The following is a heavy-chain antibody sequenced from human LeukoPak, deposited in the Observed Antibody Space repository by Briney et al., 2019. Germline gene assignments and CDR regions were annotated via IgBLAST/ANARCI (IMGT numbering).Heavy chain of an antibody. CDR2: IYTSGST. J-gene: IGHJ6*03. CDR3: ARDSDSSGWRYYYYYMDV. V-gene: IGHV4-61*02. CDR1: GGSISSGSYY. Sequence: SETLSLTCTVSGGSISSGSYYWSWIRQPAGKGLEWIGRIYTSGSTNYNPSLKSRVTISVDTSKNQFSLKLSSVTAADTAVYYCARDSDSSGWRYYYYYMDVWGKGTTVTISS. D-gene: IGHD6-19*01.